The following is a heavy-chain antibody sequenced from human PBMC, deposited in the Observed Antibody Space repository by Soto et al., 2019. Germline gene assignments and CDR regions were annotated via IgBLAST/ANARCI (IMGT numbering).Heavy chain of an antibody. D-gene: IGHD2-21*01. V-gene: IGHV3-30-3*01. CDR1: GCTFSSYA. J-gene: IGHJ4*02. CDR2: ISLDGNNK. CDR3: ARGGDGDYVDY. Sequence: QVQLVESGGGVVQPGRSLRLSCAACGCTFSSYAMHWVRQAPGKGLEWVAVISLDGNNKYYADSVKGRFTISRDNSKSTLYLRMNSLTTEDTAVYYCARGGDGDYVDYWGKETLVTVSS.